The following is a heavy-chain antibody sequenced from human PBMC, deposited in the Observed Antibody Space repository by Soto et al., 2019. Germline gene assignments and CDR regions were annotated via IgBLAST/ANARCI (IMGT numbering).Heavy chain of an antibody. CDR3: ARQAARNYIDS. Sequence: GGSLRLSCVASGFTFSDYSMSWIRQAPGKGLEWLAYIDSRGRTLSYADSVRGRFTISRDNAENSVYLQMDSLRADDTAVYYCARQAARNYIDSWGQGNSVTVSS. V-gene: IGHV3-11*01. J-gene: IGHJ4*02. D-gene: IGHD6-6*01. CDR1: GFTFSDYS. CDR2: IDSRGRTL.